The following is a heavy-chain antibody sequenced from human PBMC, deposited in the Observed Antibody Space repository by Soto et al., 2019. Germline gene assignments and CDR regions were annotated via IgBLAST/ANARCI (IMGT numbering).Heavy chain of an antibody. D-gene: IGHD6-19*01. V-gene: IGHV4-59*01. CDR1: GGSISSYY. Sequence: SETLSLTCTGSGGSISSYYWSWIRQPPGKGLEWIGYIYYSGSTNYNPSLKSRVTISVDTSKNQFSLKLSSVTAADTAVYYCARVLADSSGLYYYYYGMDVWGQGTTVTVSS. J-gene: IGHJ6*02. CDR2: IYYSGST. CDR3: ARVLADSSGLYYYYYGMDV.